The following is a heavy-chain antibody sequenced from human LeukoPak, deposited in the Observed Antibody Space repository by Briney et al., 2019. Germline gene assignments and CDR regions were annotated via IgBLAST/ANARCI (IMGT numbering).Heavy chain of an antibody. CDR3: ARDLGDVVAATLFWFDP. CDR2: INPNSGGT. V-gene: IGHV1-2*02. Sequence: ASVKVSCKASGYTFTGYSMHWVRQAPGQGLEWMGWINPNSGGTNYAQKFQGRVTMTRDTSISTAYMELSRLRSDDTAVYHCARDLGDVVAATLFWFDPWGQGTLVTVSS. J-gene: IGHJ5*02. D-gene: IGHD2-15*01. CDR1: GYTFTGYS.